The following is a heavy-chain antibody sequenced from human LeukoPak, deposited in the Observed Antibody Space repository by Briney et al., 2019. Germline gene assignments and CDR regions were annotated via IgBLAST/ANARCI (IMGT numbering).Heavy chain of an antibody. Sequence: PGGSLRLSCAGSGFTFSHFWMNWVRQASGKGLEWVAIIKQDGSETYYVDSVKGRFTISRDNAKNSVYLQMNSLRAEDTAVYYCAGDRGWLIASWGQGTLVTVSS. J-gene: IGHJ4*02. CDR1: GFTFSHFW. V-gene: IGHV3-7*01. CDR2: IKQDGSET. D-gene: IGHD6-19*01. CDR3: AGDRGWLIAS.